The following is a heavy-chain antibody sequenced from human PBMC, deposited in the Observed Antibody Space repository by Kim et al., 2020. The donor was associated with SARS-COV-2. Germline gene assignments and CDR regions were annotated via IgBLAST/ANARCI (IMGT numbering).Heavy chain of an antibody. CDR1: GDSFSSYY. CDR2: IYYNGIT. J-gene: IGHJ4*02. Sequence: SETLSLTCAVSGDSFSSYYWSWLRQPPGRRLELIGYIYYNGITNYNPSLKSRVTISVDTSKNQFSLRLRSVTAADTAVYYCARMGAYNWNYFFDFWGQGT. CDR3: ARMGAYNWNYFFDF. D-gene: IGHD1-7*01. V-gene: IGHV4-59*13.